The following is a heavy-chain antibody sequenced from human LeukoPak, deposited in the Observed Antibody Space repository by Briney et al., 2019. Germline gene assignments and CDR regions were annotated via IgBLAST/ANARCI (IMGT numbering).Heavy chain of an antibody. CDR2: ISAYNGNT. CDR1: GYTFTSNG. Sequence: ASVKVSCKASGYTFTSNGISWVRQAPGQGLEWMGWISAYNGNTNYAQKIQGRVTMTTDTSTNTAYMELRSLRSDDTTVYYCARDLAYYYDSSGYVYLDYWGQGTLVTVSS. V-gene: IGHV1-18*01. J-gene: IGHJ4*02. D-gene: IGHD3-22*01. CDR3: ARDLAYYYDSSGYVYLDY.